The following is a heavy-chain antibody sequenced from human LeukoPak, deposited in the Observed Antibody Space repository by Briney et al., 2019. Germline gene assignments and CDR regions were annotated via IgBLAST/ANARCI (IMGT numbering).Heavy chain of an antibody. Sequence: ALVKVSCKASGYTFTSCDINWVRQATGQGLEWMGWMNPNSGNTGYGQSFQGRITMTRDISIGTAYMELSNLTSEDTAIYYCTRGSSGRRDNWGQGTLVTVSA. V-gene: IGHV1-8*01. CDR1: GYTFTSCD. CDR2: MNPNSGNT. J-gene: IGHJ4*02. D-gene: IGHD6-19*01. CDR3: TRGSSGRRDN.